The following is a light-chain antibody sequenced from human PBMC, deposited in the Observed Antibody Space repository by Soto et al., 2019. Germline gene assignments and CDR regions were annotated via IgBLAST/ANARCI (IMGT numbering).Light chain of an antibody. V-gene: IGKV1-5*01. CDR1: HSITRW. CDR3: QQYSYLST. CDR2: DAF. J-gene: IGKJ1*01. Sequence: DIQVTQSPSTLSASVGDSVTITCRASHSITRWLAWYQQKPGKAPKLLIHDAFTLQSGFPSRFSGSGSGTEFTLTISSLQPDDSATYYCQQYSYLSTFGQGTKVDIK.